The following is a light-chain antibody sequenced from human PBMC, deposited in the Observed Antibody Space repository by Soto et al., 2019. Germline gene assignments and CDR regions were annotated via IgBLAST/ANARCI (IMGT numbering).Light chain of an antibody. CDR1: SSNIGSNT. J-gene: IGLJ1*01. CDR2: NNN. V-gene: IGLV1-44*01. Sequence: QSVLTQPPSASGTPGQRVTISCSGSSSNIGSNTVNWYQQHPGTAPKLLIYNNNQRPSAVPVRFSGSKSGTSASLAIIGLQSEDEDDSYCEAWADRLNGLVFGTGTKVTVL. CDR3: EAWADRLNGLV.